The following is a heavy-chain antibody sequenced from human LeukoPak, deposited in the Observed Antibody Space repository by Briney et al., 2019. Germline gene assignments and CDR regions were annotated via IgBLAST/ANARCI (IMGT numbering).Heavy chain of an antibody. CDR2: IGKSGGST. J-gene: IGHJ4*02. D-gene: IGHD2-8*01. V-gene: IGHV3-23*01. CDR1: GFTFSTYA. Sequence: PGGSLRLSCAASGFTFSTYAMTWVRQAPGKGLEWVSSIGKSGGSTYDTDSVRGRFTISRDNSKNTLYLQMNRLRAEDTALYYCARGVGVYTNGHFDFWGQGTLVTVSS. CDR3: ARGVGVYTNGHFDF.